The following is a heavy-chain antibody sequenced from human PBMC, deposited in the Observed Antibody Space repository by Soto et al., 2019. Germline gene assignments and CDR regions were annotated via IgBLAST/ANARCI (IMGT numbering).Heavy chain of an antibody. V-gene: IGHV3-48*01. D-gene: IGHD7-27*01. CDR2: ISSSSSVI. CDR3: ARDLSWGSNWYYYMDV. J-gene: IGHJ6*03. Sequence: GGSLRLSCAASGSTFGNYAFSWVRQAPGKGLEWVSYISSSSSVIDYADSVKGRFTVSRDNARNSLYLQMNSLRAEDTAVYYCARDLSWGSNWYYYMDVWGKGTTVTVSS. CDR1: GSTFGNYA.